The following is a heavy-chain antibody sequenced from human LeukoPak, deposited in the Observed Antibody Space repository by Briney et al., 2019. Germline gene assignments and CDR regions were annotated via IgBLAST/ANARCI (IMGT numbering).Heavy chain of an antibody. Sequence: PSETLSLTCTVSGGSISSYSWSWIRQPPGKGLEWIEYIYYSGTTNYNPSLKSRVTISVDTSKNQFSLKLSSVTAADTAVYYCARVAGGWNKFDYWGQGTLGTVSS. CDR1: GGSISSYS. J-gene: IGHJ4*02. CDR2: IYYSGTT. CDR3: ARVAGGWNKFDY. D-gene: IGHD1/OR15-1a*01. V-gene: IGHV4-59*01.